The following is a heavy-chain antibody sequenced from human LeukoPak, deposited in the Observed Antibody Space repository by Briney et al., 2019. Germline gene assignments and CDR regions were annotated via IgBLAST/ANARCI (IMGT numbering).Heavy chain of an antibody. CDR2: INPNSGGT. Sequence: ASVKVSCKASGYTFTGYYMHWVRQAPGQGLECMGWINPNSGGTNYAQKLQGRVTMTTDTSTSTAYMELRSLRSDDTAVYYCARAQLCGGDCYSDDAFDIWGQGTMVTVSS. D-gene: IGHD2-21*02. V-gene: IGHV1-2*02. CDR3: ARAQLCGGDCYSDDAFDI. J-gene: IGHJ3*02. CDR1: GYTFTGYY.